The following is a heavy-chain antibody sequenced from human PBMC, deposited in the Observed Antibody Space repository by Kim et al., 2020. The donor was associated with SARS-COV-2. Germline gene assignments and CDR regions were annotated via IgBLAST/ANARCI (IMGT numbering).Heavy chain of an antibody. Sequence: SGPTLVNPTQTLTLTCTFSGFSLTTSGVGVGWIRQSPGKALEWLAVIYWDDDKRYSPSLKSRVTITKDTSKNQVVLTMTNMDPVDKGTYYCAHRRTVVGSSWLDPWGQGTLVTVSS. J-gene: IGHJ5*02. CDR3: AHRRTVVGSSWLDP. CDR2: IYWDDDK. CDR1: GFSLTTSGVG. V-gene: IGHV2-5*02. D-gene: IGHD2-15*01.